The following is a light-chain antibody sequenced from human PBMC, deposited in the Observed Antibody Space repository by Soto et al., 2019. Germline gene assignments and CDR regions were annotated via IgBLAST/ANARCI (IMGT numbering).Light chain of an antibody. CDR3: QKYNSALT. CDR1: QGISNY. Sequence: DIQMTQSPSSLSASVGDRVTITCRASQGISNYLAWYQQKPGKDPKLLIYAASTLQSGVPSRFSGSGAGTDFTITISSLQPEDVATYYCQKYNSALTFGGGTKVEIK. J-gene: IGKJ4*01. CDR2: AAS. V-gene: IGKV1-27*01.